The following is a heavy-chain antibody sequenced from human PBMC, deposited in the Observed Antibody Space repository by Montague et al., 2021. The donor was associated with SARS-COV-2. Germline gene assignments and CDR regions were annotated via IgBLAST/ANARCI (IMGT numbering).Heavy chain of an antibody. V-gene: IGHV4-34*01. J-gene: IGHJ4*02. CDR2: INYGGST. D-gene: IGHD1-1*01. CDR3: ARGAPGY. Sequence: SETLSLTCAVYGGSFSDYYWTWIRQSPGEGLEWIGQINYGGSTKYNPSLKSRVTISIDTSKNQFSLKLTSVTAADTAVYYCARGAPGYWGQGTLVTVSS. CDR1: GGSFSDYY.